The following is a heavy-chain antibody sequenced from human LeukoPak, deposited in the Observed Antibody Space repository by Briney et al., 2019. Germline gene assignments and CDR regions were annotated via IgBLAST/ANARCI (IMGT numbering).Heavy chain of an antibody. CDR1: GGSFSDYY. V-gene: IGHV4-34*01. D-gene: IGHD3-22*01. CDR3: ARDRYYYDSSGYSLFDY. Sequence: SETLSLTCAVYGGSFSDYYWSWIRQPPGKGLEWIGEINHSGSTNYNPSLKNPVTISVDTSKNQFSLKLSSVTAADTAVYYCARDRYYYDSSGYSLFDYWGQGTLVTVSS. CDR2: INHSGST. J-gene: IGHJ4*02.